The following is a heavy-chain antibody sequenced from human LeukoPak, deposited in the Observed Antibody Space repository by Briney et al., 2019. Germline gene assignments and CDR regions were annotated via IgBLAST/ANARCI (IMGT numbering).Heavy chain of an antibody. CDR3: ARGIVGPTTLRYYYMDV. J-gene: IGHJ6*03. CDR2: IYTSGST. V-gene: IGHV4-61*02. D-gene: IGHD1-26*01. Sequence: SQTLSLTCTVSGGSISSGDYYWSWIRQPAGKGLEWIGRIYTSGSTNYNPSLKSRVTMSVDTSKNQFSLKLSSVTAADAAVYYCARGIVGPTTLRYYYMDVWGKGTTVTVSS. CDR1: GGSISSGDYY.